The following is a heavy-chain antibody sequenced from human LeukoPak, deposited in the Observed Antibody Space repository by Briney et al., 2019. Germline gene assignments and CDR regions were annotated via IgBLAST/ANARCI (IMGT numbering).Heavy chain of an antibody. V-gene: IGHV4-31*03. CDR2: IYYTGST. Sequence: SEALSLTCTVSGGSISSGGYYWSWIRQHPGKGLEWIGHIYYTGSTHYNPSLKSRVTISVDTSKNQFSLKLSSVTAADAAMYYCARGSGLNWGQGTLVTVSS. CDR1: GGSISSGGYY. J-gene: IGHJ4*02. CDR3: ARGSGLN.